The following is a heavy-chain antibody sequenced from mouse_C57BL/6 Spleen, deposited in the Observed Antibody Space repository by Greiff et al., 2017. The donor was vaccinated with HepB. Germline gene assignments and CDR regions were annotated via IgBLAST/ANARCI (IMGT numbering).Heavy chain of an antibody. D-gene: IGHD2-4*01. J-gene: IGHJ3*01. Sequence: QVQLQQPGAELVRPGTSVKMSCKASGYTFTNYWIGWAKQRPGHGLEWIGDIYPGGGYTNYNEKFKGKATLTADKSSSTAYMQFSSLTSEDSAIYYCARRDYDYSFAYWGQGTLVTVSA. CDR1: GYTFTNYW. V-gene: IGHV1-63*01. CDR3: ARRDYDYSFAY. CDR2: IYPGGGYT.